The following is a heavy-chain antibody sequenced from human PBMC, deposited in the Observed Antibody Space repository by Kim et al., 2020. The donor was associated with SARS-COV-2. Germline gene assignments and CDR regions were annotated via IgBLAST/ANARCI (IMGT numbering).Heavy chain of an antibody. CDR3: ARVSNWSFDY. CDR2: IRERSNDI. J-gene: IGHJ4*02. V-gene: IGHV3-48*02. Sequence: GGSLRLSCAASGFTFSISTMNWVRQAPGKGLEWVSHIRERSNDIYYADSVKGRFTISRDNAKNSLYLQMNSLRDEDTAVYYCARVSNWSFDYWGQGTLVTVPT. D-gene: IGHD6-13*01. CDR1: GFTFSIST.